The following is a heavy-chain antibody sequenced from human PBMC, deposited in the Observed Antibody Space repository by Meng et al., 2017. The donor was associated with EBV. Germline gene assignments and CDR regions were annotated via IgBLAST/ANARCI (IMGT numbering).Heavy chain of an antibody. J-gene: IGHJ5*02. D-gene: IGHD1-26*01. CDR2: INHSGST. CDR1: GWSFSGYY. CDR3: ARGGGNRGGIVGATYRLNWFDP. V-gene: IGHV4-34*01. Sequence: QVQLQQWGAGLLKPSEXLSLTCAVHGWSFSGYYWSWIRQPPGKGLEWIGEINHSGSTNYNPSLKSRVTISVDTSKNQFYLKLSSVTAADTAVYYCARGGGNRGGIVGATYRLNWFDPWGQGTLVTVSS.